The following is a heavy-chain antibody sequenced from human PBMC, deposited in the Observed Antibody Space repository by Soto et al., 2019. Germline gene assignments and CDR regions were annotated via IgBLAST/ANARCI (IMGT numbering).Heavy chain of an antibody. Sequence: ASVTVSCKASGYTFTSYYMHWVRQAPGQGLEWMGIINPSGGSTSYAQKFQGRVTMTRDTSTSTVYMELSSLRSEDTAVYYCATSTGIDYYDSSGYYQPNDYWGQGTLVTVSS. CDR1: GYTFTSYY. V-gene: IGHV1-46*01. CDR3: ATSTGIDYYDSSGYYQPNDY. CDR2: INPSGGST. J-gene: IGHJ4*02. D-gene: IGHD3-22*01.